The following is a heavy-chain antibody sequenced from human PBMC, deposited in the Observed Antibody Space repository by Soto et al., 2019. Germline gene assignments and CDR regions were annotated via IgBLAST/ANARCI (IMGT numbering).Heavy chain of an antibody. CDR3: ARVRALEIAVRPVDY. CDR2: IIPIFGTA. D-gene: IGHD6-13*01. J-gene: IGHJ4*02. Sequence: SVKVSCKASGGTFSNYAISWVRQAPGQGLEWMGGIIPIFGTANYAQNFQGRVTITADESTSTAYMDLSSLRFDDTAIYYCARVRALEIAVRPVDYWGQGTLVTVSS. CDR1: GGTFSNYA. V-gene: IGHV1-69*13.